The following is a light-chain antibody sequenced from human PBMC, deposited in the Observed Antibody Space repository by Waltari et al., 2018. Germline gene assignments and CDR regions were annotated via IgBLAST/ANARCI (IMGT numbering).Light chain of an antibody. Sequence: TLSVSPGERATLSCRASQSLSSSYLAWYQQKPGQAPRLLIYGASTRATGIPARFSGSGSGTEFTLTISSLQSEDFAVYYCQQYNSWPPLTFGGGTKVEIK. CDR1: QSLSSSY. J-gene: IGKJ4*01. V-gene: IGKV3-15*01. CDR3: QQYNSWPPLT. CDR2: GAS.